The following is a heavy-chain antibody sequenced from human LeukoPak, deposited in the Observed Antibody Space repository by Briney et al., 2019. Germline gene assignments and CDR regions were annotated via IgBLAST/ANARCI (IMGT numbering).Heavy chain of an antibody. CDR3: ARGGRTDSGSYPYGMDV. D-gene: IGHD3-10*01. Sequence: GGSLRLSCAASGFSVSRNYLSWVRQAPGKGLEWVSVIYGGATTDYADSVKGRFTIPTDSSKNTLYLQMNSLRDEDTSVYYCARGGRTDSGSYPYGMDVWGQGATVTVSS. V-gene: IGHV3-66*01. CDR1: GFSVSRNY. CDR2: IYGGATT. J-gene: IGHJ6*02.